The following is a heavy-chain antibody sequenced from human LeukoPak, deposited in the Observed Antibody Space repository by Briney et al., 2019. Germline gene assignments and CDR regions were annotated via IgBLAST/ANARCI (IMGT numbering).Heavy chain of an antibody. J-gene: IGHJ4*02. Sequence: SETLSLTCTVSGGSISSYYWSWIRQPPGKGLEWIGNIHYSGSTNYNPSLKSRVTMSVDTSKNLFSLKVSSVTAADTAVYYYARAPSYVNYFDYWGQGSPVTVSS. CDR1: GGSISSYY. D-gene: IGHD3-16*01. CDR3: ARAPSYVNYFDY. CDR2: IHYSGST. V-gene: IGHV4-59*01.